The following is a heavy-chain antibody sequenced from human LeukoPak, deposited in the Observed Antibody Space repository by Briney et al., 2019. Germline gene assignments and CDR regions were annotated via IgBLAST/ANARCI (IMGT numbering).Heavy chain of an antibody. CDR1: GFTFNTAG. CDR3: ATDSGHSFSY. V-gene: IGHV3-74*03. Sequence: GGSLRLSCAASGFTFNTAGMHWVRQAPGKGLVWVSRICSDGSATTYAEFVKGRFTISRDNAKNTLYLQMNRLRIEDTAVYYCATDSGHSFSYWGQGTKVTVSA. J-gene: IGHJ3*01. CDR2: ICSDGSAT. D-gene: IGHD3-16*01.